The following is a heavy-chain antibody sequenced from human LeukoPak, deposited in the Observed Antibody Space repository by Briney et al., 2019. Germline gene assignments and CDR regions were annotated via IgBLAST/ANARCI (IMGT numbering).Heavy chain of an antibody. V-gene: IGHV1-18*01. CDR2: ISAYNGNT. J-gene: IGHJ3*02. CDR1: GYTFTGYG. CDR3: ARDRSPYEAFDI. Sequence: ATVKVSCKASGYTFTGYGISWVRQAPGQGLEWMGWISAYNGNTNYAQKLQGRVTMTTDTSTSTAYMELRSLRSDDTAVYYCARDRSPYEAFDIWGQGTMVTVSS.